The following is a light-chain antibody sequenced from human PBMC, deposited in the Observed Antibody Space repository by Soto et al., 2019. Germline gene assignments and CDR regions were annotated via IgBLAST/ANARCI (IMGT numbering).Light chain of an antibody. CDR2: DAS. CDR3: QQYDSSPLT. J-gene: IGKJ4*01. Sequence: EIVLTQSPATLSLSPGERATLSCGASQTVGHTYLAWFHQKPGLAPRLLIYDASSRATGIPDRFSGSGSGTDFTLTISGLEPEDFAVYYCQQYDSSPLTFGGGTKVEIK. V-gene: IGKV3D-20*01. CDR1: QTVGHTY.